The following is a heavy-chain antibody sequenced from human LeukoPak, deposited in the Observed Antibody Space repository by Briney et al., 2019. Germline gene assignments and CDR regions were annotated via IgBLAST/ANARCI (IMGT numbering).Heavy chain of an antibody. CDR2: ISNSSSYI. Sequence: GGSLRLSCAASGFTFSSYSMNWVRQAPGKGLEWVSSISNSSSYIYYADSVKGRCTISRDNAKNSLYLQMNSLRAEDTAVYYCARVKLRFLEMDVWGKGTTVTVSS. D-gene: IGHD3-3*01. J-gene: IGHJ6*04. CDR3: ARVKLRFLEMDV. CDR1: GFTFSSYS. V-gene: IGHV3-21*01.